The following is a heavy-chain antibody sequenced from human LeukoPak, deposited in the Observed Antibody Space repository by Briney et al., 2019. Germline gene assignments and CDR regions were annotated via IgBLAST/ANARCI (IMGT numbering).Heavy chain of an antibody. Sequence: GGSLRLSCAASGFTLSSYSMNWVRQAPGKGLEWVSSISSSSSYIYSADSVKGRFTISRDNAKNSLYLQMNSLRAEDTAVYYCAGGYSYGYDAFDIWGQGTMVTVSS. CDR1: GFTLSSYS. J-gene: IGHJ3*02. CDR2: ISSSSSYI. CDR3: AGGYSYGYDAFDI. D-gene: IGHD5-18*01. V-gene: IGHV3-21*01.